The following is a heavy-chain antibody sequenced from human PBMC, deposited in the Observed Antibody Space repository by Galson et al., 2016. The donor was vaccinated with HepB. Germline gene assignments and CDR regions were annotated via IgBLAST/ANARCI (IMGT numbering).Heavy chain of an antibody. J-gene: IGHJ4*02. CDR1: GYTLGDYG. V-gene: IGHV1-18*01. CDR3: AREYFQEGTDYYYRDF. CDR2: INTDNLKT. Sequence: SVKVSCKASGYTLGDYGISWVRQAPGQGLEWMGWINTDNLKTNYAQKLQGRVTMTTGTATNTAYMELGSLRSDDTAVYFCAREYFQEGTDYYYRDFWGQGPLVTVSS. D-gene: IGHD3-9*01.